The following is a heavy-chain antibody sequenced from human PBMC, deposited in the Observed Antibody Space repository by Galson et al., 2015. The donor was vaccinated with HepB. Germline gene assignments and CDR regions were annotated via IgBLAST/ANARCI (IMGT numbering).Heavy chain of an antibody. CDR3: ARSPQYGSGSHYNLWLDP. CDR1: GYIFNDYA. J-gene: IGHJ5*02. CDR2: INTNTGSP. V-gene: IGHV7-4-1*02. D-gene: IGHD3-10*01. Sequence: SVKVSCKASGYIFNDYAMNWVRQAPGQGLEWMGWINTNTGSPTYAQGSTGGFAGRFVFSLDTSVSTAYLQINNLKADDTAVYYCARSPQYGSGSHYNLWLDPWGQGTLVIVSS.